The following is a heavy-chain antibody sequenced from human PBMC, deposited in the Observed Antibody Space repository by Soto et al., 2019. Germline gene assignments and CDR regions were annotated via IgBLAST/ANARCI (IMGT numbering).Heavy chain of an antibody. CDR3: AKINGYFDY. CDR1: GFTFSNTG. V-gene: IGHV3-23*01. CDR2: ITGSGDTT. Sequence: EVQVLESGGGLVPPGGSLRLSCAASGFTFSNTGMSWVRQAPGQGLEWVSAITGSGDTTYYADSVKGRFTISRDNSKSTLYLQMNSLTAEDTAVYYCAKINGYFDYWGQGTLVTVSS. J-gene: IGHJ4*02.